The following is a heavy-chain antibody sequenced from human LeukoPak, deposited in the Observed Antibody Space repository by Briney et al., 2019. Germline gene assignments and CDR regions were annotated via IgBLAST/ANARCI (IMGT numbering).Heavy chain of an antibody. CDR3: ARVGYYDTSGYYPEYFQH. CDR2: IHYSGTT. Sequence: PSETLSLTCTVSGGSISSYYWSWIRQPPGKGLELIGNIHYSGTTSYNPSLKSRVTISVDTSKNQFSLKLSSVTAADTAVYYCARVGYYDTSGYYPEYFQHWGQGTLVTVSS. D-gene: IGHD3-22*01. CDR1: GGSISSYY. J-gene: IGHJ1*01. V-gene: IGHV4-59*01.